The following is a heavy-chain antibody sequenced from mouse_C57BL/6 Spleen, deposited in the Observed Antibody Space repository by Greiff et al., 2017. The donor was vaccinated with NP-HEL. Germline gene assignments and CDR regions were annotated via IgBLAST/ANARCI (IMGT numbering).Heavy chain of an antibody. CDR3: ARSRDGFAY. J-gene: IGHJ3*01. CDR1: GYTFTDYY. CDR2: IYPGSGNT. V-gene: IGHV1-76*01. Sequence: QVQLQQSGAELVRPGASVKLSCKASGYTFTDYYINWVKQRPGQGLEWIARIYPGSGNTYYNEKFKGKATLTAEKSSSTAYMQLSSLTSEDSAVYFCARSRDGFAYWGQGTLVTVSA.